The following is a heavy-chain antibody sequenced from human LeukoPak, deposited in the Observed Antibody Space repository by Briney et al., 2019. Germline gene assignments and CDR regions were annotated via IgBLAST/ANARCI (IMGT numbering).Heavy chain of an antibody. Sequence: PSETLSLTCTVSGGSISSYYWSWIRQPAGKGLEWIGRIYTSGSTNYNPSLKSRVTMSVDTSKNQFSLKLSSVTAADTAVYYCAGITLYSSTDAFDIWGQGTMVTVSS. V-gene: IGHV4-4*07. CDR2: IYTSGST. J-gene: IGHJ3*02. D-gene: IGHD6-13*01. CDR1: GGSISSYY. CDR3: AGITLYSSTDAFDI.